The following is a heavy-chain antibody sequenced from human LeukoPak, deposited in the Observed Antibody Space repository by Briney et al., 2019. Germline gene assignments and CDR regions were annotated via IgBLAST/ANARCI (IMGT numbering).Heavy chain of an antibody. CDR3: ARKQEQLVLDY. D-gene: IGHD6-13*01. V-gene: IGHV4-4*02. CDR2: IYHSGST. Sequence: PGGSLRLSCAASGFTFGRHVMNWVRQPPGKGLEWIGEIYHSGSTNYNPSLKSRVTISVDKSKNQFSLKLSSVTAADTAVYYCARKQEQLVLDYWGQGTLVTVSS. J-gene: IGHJ4*02. CDR1: GFTFGRHVM.